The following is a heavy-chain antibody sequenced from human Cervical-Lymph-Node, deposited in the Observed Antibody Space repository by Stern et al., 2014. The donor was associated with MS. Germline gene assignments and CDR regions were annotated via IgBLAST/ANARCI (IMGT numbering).Heavy chain of an antibody. CDR1: GGTFSKVP. CDR3: ALSSETSDRWYSLGYDL. Sequence: QVQLVQSGAEVTKPGSSVKVSCKAYGGTFSKVPSSWVRQAPGQGLGWMGGIFPVFGTPTYAQEFRGRVTIPADVSTSTVYMELSSLRSDDTAVYYCALSSETSDRWYSLGYDLWGQGTLVTVSS. D-gene: IGHD6-13*01. V-gene: IGHV1-69*01. J-gene: IGHJ5*02. CDR2: IFPVFGTP.